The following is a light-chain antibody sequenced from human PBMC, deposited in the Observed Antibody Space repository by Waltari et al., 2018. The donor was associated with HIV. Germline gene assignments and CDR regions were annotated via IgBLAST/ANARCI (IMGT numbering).Light chain of an antibody. CDR3: LLSYGSVRL. CDR2: DAT. CDR1: TGTVTSDHH. Sequence: QTVVTQEPSLTVSPGGTVSLTCGSTTGTVTSDHHPYWFQQKPGQAPRTLVYDATDKHSWTPARFSPSCLGGKAALTLTAAQPEDEADYYCLLSYGSVRLFGGGTRLTV. V-gene: IGLV7-46*01. J-gene: IGLJ2*01.